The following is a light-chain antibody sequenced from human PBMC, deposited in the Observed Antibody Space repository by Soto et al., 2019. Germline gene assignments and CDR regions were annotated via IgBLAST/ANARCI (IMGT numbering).Light chain of an antibody. CDR3: ATWDDSLPAV. Sequence: QSVLTQPPSASGTPGQRVTISCSGSTSNIGSKTVSWYQQLPGSAPKVLIYNNSERRSGVPDRFSGSKSGTSASLAISGLQSEDEAAYYCATWDDSLPAVFGGGTKLTVL. CDR2: NNS. J-gene: IGLJ2*01. V-gene: IGLV1-44*01. CDR1: TSNIGSKT.